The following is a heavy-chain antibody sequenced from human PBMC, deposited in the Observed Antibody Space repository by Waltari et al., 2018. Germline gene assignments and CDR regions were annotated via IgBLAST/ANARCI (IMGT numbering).Heavy chain of an antibody. Sequence: QVQLVQSGAEVKKPGTSVTVSCKASGDTFASFAITWVRQAPGQGLEWVGGIIPIYGTPNYAQKFQDRVTFTADESTSTVFMELSSLRSEDTALYYCARRKLGEAFDIWGQGTMVTVSS. CDR1: GDTFASFA. V-gene: IGHV1-69*12. D-gene: IGHD3-16*01. CDR3: ARRKLGEAFDI. CDR2: IIPIYGTP. J-gene: IGHJ3*02.